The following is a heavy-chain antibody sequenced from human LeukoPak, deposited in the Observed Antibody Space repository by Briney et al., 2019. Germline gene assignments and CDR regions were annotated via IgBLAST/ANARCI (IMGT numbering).Heavy chain of an antibody. Sequence: AASVKVSCKASGGTFSSYAISWVRQAPGQGLEWMGRIIPIFGIANYAQKFQGRVTITADESTSTAYMELSSLRSEDTAVYYCARCSSSTSCYNYYYYGMDVWGKGTTVTVSS. J-gene: IGHJ6*04. D-gene: IGHD2-2*02. V-gene: IGHV1-69*15. CDR1: GGTFSSYA. CDR2: IIPIFGIA. CDR3: ARCSSSTSCYNYYYYGMDV.